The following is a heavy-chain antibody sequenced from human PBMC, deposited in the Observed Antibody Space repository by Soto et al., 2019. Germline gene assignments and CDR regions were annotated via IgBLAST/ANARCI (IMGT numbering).Heavy chain of an antibody. D-gene: IGHD5-12*01. V-gene: IGHV4-34*01. CDR3: ARGLTINPPSSYNWFDP. CDR2: INHSGST. J-gene: IGHJ5*02. Sequence: SETLSLTCAVYGGPFSGYYWSWIRQPPGKGLEWIGEINHSGSTNYNPSLKSRVTISVDTSKNQFSLKLSSVTAADTAVYYCARGLTINPPSSYNWFDPWGQGTLVTVSS. CDR1: GGPFSGYY.